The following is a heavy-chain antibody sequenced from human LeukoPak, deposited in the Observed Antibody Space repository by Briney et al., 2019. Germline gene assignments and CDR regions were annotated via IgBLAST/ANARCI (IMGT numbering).Heavy chain of an antibody. Sequence: GGSLRLSCAASGFTFSNYGMHWVRQAPGKGLEWVAFTRYDGSNKDYADSVKGRFTISRDNSKNTLYLQMNSLRAEDTAVYYCAKVLGKYQLLYGFMDVWGKGTTVTVSS. J-gene: IGHJ6*03. CDR1: GFTFSNYG. V-gene: IGHV3-30*02. D-gene: IGHD2-2*02. CDR3: AKVLGKYQLLYGFMDV. CDR2: TRYDGSNK.